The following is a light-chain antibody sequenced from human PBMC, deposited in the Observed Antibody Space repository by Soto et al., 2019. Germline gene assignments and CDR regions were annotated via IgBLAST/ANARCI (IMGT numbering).Light chain of an antibody. J-gene: IGKJ1*01. CDR2: GVS. Sequence: ERVMTQSPVTLSGSPLEIVTLSGRASQSVGTNLAWYQQKPGQAPSLLIYGVSTRATGIPTRFSGSGSGRQFTLTISSLQSEDFAVYYCQQYNNWPQTFGQGTKVDIK. V-gene: IGKV3-15*01. CDR3: QQYNNWPQT. CDR1: QSVGTN.